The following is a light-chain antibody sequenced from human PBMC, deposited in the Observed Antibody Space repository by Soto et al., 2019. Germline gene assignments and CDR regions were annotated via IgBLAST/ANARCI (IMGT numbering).Light chain of an antibody. CDR1: QGISSY. Sequence: DIQLTQSPSFLSASVGDRVTITCRASQGISSYLAWYQQKPGKAPKLLIYAASTLQSGVPSRFSGSGSGTEFTLTISSLQPEDFATYYCQQLNSYPRALTFGGRTKVEIK. V-gene: IGKV1-9*01. CDR3: QQLNSYPRALT. J-gene: IGKJ4*01. CDR2: AAS.